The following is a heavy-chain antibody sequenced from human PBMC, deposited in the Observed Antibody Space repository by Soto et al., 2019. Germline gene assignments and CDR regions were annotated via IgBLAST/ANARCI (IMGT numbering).Heavy chain of an antibody. CDR3: ARGPARNYVGVSNWFDP. J-gene: IGHJ5*02. Sequence: EVQLVESGGGLVQPGGSLRLSCAASGFTVSSNYMSWVRQAPGKGLECVSVIYGGGNTYYADSVKGRFTISRDNSKSTLYLQMNSLRAEDTAVYYCARGPARNYVGVSNWFDPWGQGTLVTVSS. CDR2: IYGGGNT. V-gene: IGHV3-66*01. CDR1: GFTVSSNY. D-gene: IGHD4-4*01.